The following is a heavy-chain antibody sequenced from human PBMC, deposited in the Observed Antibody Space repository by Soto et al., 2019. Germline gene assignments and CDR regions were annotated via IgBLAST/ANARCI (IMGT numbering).Heavy chain of an antibody. V-gene: IGHV3-9*01. CDR2: ISWNSGSI. D-gene: IGHD5-12*01. Sequence: PGGSLRLSCAASGFTFDDYAMHWVRQAPGKGLEWVSGISWNSGSIGYADSVKGRFTISRDNANNSLYLQMNSLRAEDTALYYYAEGMPRVRGYDFYMDVWGKGTTVTVSS. CDR3: AEGMPRVRGYDFYMDV. J-gene: IGHJ6*03. CDR1: GFTFDDYA.